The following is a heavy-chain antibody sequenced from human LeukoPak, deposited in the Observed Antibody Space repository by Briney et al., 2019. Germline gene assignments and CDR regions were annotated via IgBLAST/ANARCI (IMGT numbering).Heavy chain of an antibody. CDR1: GFSISSGSYY. J-gene: IGHJ5*02. D-gene: IGHD3-3*01. Sequence: SQTLSLTCTVSGFSISSGSYYWSWIRQPAGKGLEWIGRIYTSGSTNYNPSLKSRVTISVDTSKNQFSLKLSSVTAADTAVYYCARDYAVWSGYYNWFDPWGQGTMVTVSS. V-gene: IGHV4-61*02. CDR2: IYTSGST. CDR3: ARDYAVWSGYYNWFDP.